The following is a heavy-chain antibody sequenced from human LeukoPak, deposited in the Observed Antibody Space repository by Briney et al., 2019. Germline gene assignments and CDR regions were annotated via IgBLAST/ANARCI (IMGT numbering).Heavy chain of an antibody. V-gene: IGHV1-2*02. CDR2: INPNSGGT. D-gene: IGHD2-15*01. CDR3: AKVVAATPDRYFDY. CDR1: GYTFTGYY. J-gene: IGHJ4*02. Sequence: GSAKVSCKASGYTFTGYYMHWVRQAPGQGLEWMGWINPNSGGTNYAQKFQGRVTMTRDTSINTAYMELSRLRSDDTAVYYCAKVVAATPDRYFDYWGQGTLVTVSS.